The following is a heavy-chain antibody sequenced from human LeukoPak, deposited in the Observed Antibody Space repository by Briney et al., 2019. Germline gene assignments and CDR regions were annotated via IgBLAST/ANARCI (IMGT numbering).Heavy chain of an antibody. J-gene: IGHJ4*02. CDR3: ARSGDMVYATYFDY. Sequence: SETLSLTCTVSGYSISSGYYWGWIRQPPGKGLEWIGSIYHSGSTYYNPSLKSRVTISVDTSKNQFSLKLSSVTAADTAVYYCARSGDMVYATYFDYWGQGTLVTVSS. V-gene: IGHV4-38-2*02. CDR1: GYSISSGYY. CDR2: IYHSGST. D-gene: IGHD2-8*01.